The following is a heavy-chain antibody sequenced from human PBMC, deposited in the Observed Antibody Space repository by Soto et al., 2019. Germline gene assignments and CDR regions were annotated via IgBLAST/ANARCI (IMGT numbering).Heavy chain of an antibody. J-gene: IGHJ5*02. V-gene: IGHV1-18*01. CDR2: ISAYNGNT. D-gene: IGHD1-7*01. Sequence: ASVKVSCKASGYTFNSYGISWVRQAPGQGLEWMGWISAYNGNTNYAQKLQGRVTMTTDTSTSTAYMELRSLRSDDTAVYYCVRNELPNNWFDPWCQGNLVTVS. CDR3: VRNELPNNWFDP. CDR1: GYTFNSYG.